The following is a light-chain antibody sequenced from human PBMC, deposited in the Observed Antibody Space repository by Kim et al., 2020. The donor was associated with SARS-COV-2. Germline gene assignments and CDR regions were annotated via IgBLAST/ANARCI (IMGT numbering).Light chain of an antibody. CDR1: QSVSSSY. Sequence: PGERPTLSCRASQSVSSSYLAWYQQKPGQAPRLLIYGASSRATGIPDRFSGSGSGTDFTLTISRLEPEDFAVYYCQQYGSSRPWTFGQGTKVDIK. CDR3: QQYGSSRPWT. J-gene: IGKJ1*01. V-gene: IGKV3-20*01. CDR2: GAS.